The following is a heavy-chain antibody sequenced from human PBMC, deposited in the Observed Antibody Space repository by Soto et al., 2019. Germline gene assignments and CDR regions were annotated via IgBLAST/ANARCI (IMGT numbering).Heavy chain of an antibody. J-gene: IGHJ4*02. Sequence: QVQLVQSGAEVKKPGASVKVSCKASGYTFTGYYMHWVRQAPGQGLEWMGWINPNSGGTNYAQKFQGRVTMTRDTSISTAYMELSRLRSDDTAVYYCARDLSTMVRGVVFDYWGQGTLVTVSS. V-gene: IGHV1-2*02. CDR1: GYTFTGYY. CDR2: INPNSGGT. D-gene: IGHD3-10*01. CDR3: ARDLSTMVRGVVFDY.